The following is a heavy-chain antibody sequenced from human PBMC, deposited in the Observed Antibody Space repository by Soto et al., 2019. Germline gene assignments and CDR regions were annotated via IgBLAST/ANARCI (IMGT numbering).Heavy chain of an antibody. CDR3: ARGVLRGYWFDP. Sequence: LSLTCTVSGGSISSGGYYWTWIRPPPGKGLEWIGEINHSGSTNYNPSLKSRVTISVDTSKNQFSLKLSSVTAADTAVYYCARGVLRGYWFDPWGQRPLVTVPS. CDR2: INHSGST. V-gene: IGHV4-34*01. D-gene: IGHD3-10*01. J-gene: IGHJ5*02. CDR1: GGSISSGGYY.